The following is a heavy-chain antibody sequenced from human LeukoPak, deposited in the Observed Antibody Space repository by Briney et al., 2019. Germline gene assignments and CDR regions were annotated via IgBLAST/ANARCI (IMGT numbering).Heavy chain of an antibody. Sequence: GGSLRLSCAASGFTLSSYGMHWVRQAPGKGLEGVGVIWYDGSNKYYADSVKGRFTISRDNSKNTVYLQMNSLRAEDTAVYYCARDPSYYYDSSGYYPDYWGQGTLVTVSS. D-gene: IGHD3-22*01. J-gene: IGHJ4*02. CDR2: IWYDGSNK. CDR1: GFTLSSYG. CDR3: ARDPSYYYDSSGYYPDY. V-gene: IGHV3-33*01.